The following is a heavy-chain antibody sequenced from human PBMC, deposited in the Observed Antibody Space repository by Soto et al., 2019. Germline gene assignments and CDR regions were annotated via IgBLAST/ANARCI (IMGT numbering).Heavy chain of an antibody. CDR1: GGTFSSYT. CDR3: ARDHAGGSGSYYNIGYNWFDP. CDR2: IIPILGIA. J-gene: IGHJ5*02. Sequence: QVQLVQSGAEVKKPGSSVKVSCKASGGTFSSYTISWVRQAPGQGLEWMGRIIPILGIANYAQKFQGRVTITADNSTRTDYMELISLRSEDTAVYYCARDHAGGSGSYYNIGYNWFDPWGQGTLVTVSS. D-gene: IGHD3-10*01. V-gene: IGHV1-69*08.